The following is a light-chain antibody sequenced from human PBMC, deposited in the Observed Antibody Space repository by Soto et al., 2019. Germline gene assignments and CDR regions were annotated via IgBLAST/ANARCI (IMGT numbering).Light chain of an antibody. CDR3: SSYTSSSTLG. Sequence: QSALAQPASVSGSPGQSITISCTGTSSDVGGYNYVSWYQQHPGKASKLMIYDVSNRPSGVSNRFSGSKSGNTASLTISGPQAEDEADYYCSSYTSSSTLGFGTGTKVTVL. V-gene: IGLV2-14*01. CDR1: SSDVGGYNY. CDR2: DVS. J-gene: IGLJ1*01.